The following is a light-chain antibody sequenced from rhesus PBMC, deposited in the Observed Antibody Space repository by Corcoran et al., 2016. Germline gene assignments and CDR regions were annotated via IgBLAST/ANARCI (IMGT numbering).Light chain of an antibody. CDR2: KGT. V-gene: IGKV1-74*01. CDR1: ENVNNY. Sequence: DIQMTQSPSSLSASVGDRVTITCRASENVNNYLNWYQKTTGKDPKLLIYKGTNLQSGVPSRFSGSGSGTDYTFTISSLQSEDVATYYCQHNYGTPLTFGGGTKVEIK. CDR3: QHNYGTPLT. J-gene: IGKJ4*01.